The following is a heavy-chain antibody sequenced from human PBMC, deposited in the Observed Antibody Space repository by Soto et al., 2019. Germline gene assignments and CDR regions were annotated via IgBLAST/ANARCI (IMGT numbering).Heavy chain of an antibody. V-gene: IGHV1-69*02. D-gene: IGHD2-2*01. J-gene: IGHJ4*02. CDR3: ALATVRTSCDDY. Sequence: ASVKVSCKASGGTFSSYTISLVRQAPGQGLEWMGRIIPILGIANYAQKFQGRVTITADKSTSTAYMELSSLRSEDTAVYYCALATVRTSCDDYWGQGTLVTVSS. CDR1: GGTFSSYT. CDR2: IIPILGIA.